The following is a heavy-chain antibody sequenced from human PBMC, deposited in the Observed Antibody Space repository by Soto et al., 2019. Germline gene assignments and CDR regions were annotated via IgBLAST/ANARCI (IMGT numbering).Heavy chain of an antibody. Sequence: PSETLSLTCTVSGGSISSYYWSWIRQPPGKGLEWIGYIYYSGSTNYNPSLKSRVTISVDTSKNQFSLKLSSVTAADTAVYYCARHGFDYDILTGYYMVSMDVWGKGTTVTVSS. CDR2: IYYSGST. CDR1: GGSISSYY. V-gene: IGHV4-59*08. D-gene: IGHD3-9*01. J-gene: IGHJ6*04. CDR3: ARHGFDYDILTGYYMVSMDV.